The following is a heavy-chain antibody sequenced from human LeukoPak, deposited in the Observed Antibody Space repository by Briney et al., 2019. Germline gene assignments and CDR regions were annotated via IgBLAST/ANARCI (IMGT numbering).Heavy chain of an antibody. J-gene: IGHJ4*02. D-gene: IGHD2-2*01. CDR1: GGSFSGYY. V-gene: IGHV4-34*01. Sequence: PSEILSLTCAVYGGSFSGYYWSWIRQPPGKGLEWIGEINHSGSTNYNPSLKSRVTISVDTSKNQFSLKLSSVTAADTAVYYCARSLRVGYCSSTSCRKNTPFDYWGQGTLVTVSS. CDR3: ARSLRVGYCSSTSCRKNTPFDY. CDR2: INHSGST.